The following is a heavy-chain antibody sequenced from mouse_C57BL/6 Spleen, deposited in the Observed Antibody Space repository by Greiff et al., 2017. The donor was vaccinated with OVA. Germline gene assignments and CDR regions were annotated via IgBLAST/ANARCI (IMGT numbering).Heavy chain of an antibody. CDR3: ARGENSNSFAY. CDR1: GYTFTSYW. D-gene: IGHD2-5*01. Sequence: QVQLQQPGAELVMPGASVKLSCKASGYTFTSYWMHWVKQRPGPGLEWIGAIDPSDSFSNYNQKFTGKSTLTVDKSSSTAYMQLSSLTSEDSAVYHCARGENSNSFAYWGQGTLVTVSA. J-gene: IGHJ3*01. CDR2: IDPSDSFS. V-gene: IGHV1-69*01.